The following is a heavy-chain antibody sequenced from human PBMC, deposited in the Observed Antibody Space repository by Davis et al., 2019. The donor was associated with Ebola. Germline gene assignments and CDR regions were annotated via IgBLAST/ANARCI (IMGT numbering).Heavy chain of an antibody. Sequence: ASVKVSCKASGYTFTTYGICWVRQAPGQGLEWVGRISGYNGKTDYAQHLQGRVTMTIDTYTSTAYLELRSLRSDDTAVYYCARDREYSSSWAGSAYYYYGMDVWGQGTTVTVSS. D-gene: IGHD6-13*01. CDR2: ISGYNGKT. V-gene: IGHV1-18*04. J-gene: IGHJ6*02. CDR1: GYTFTTYG. CDR3: ARDREYSSSWAGSAYYYYGMDV.